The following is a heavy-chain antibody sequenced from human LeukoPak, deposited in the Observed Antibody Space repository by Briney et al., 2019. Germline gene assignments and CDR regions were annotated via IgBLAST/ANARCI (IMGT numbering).Heavy chain of an antibody. CDR3: ARYAAYYDSSGSWYFDL. CDR1: GGSISSYY. J-gene: IGHJ2*01. V-gene: IGHV4-59*08. Sequence: NPSETLSLTCTVSGGSISSYYWSWIRQPPGKGLEWIGYIYYSGSTNYNPSLKSRVTISVDTSKNQFSLKLSSVTAADTAVYYCARYAAYYDSSGSWYFDLWGRGTLVAVSS. CDR2: IYYSGST. D-gene: IGHD3-22*01.